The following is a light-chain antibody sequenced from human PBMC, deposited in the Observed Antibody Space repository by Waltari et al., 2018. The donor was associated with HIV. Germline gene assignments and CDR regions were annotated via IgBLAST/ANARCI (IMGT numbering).Light chain of an antibody. V-gene: IGLV1-40*01. CDR2: GTL. J-gene: IGLJ3*02. CDR3: QSYDSSLSAWV. Sequence: QPVLTQPPSVSGAPGLGVTVSCTGSGSNIGAGYDVHWYQQLPGKAPKLLICGTLYRPSGVPARFSSSKSGTSASLAITGLQPEDEADYYCQSYDSSLSAWVFGGGTKLTVL. CDR1: GSNIGAGYD.